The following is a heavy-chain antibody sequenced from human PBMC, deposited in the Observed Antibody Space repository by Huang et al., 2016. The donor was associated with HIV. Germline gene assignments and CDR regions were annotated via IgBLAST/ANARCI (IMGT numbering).Heavy chain of an antibody. J-gene: IGHJ4*02. CDR2: INTNTGNP. D-gene: IGHD3-3*01. CDR1: GYTFTSYA. Sequence: QVQLVQSGSELKKPGASVKVSCKASGYTFTSYAMNWVRQAPGQGLEWMGGINTNTGNPTYSQGFTGRFVCSLDTSVSTVYLQISILKAEDTAVYYCAREHRAAYDFWSGYQYYFDYWGQGTLVTVSS. V-gene: IGHV7-4-1*02. CDR3: AREHRAAYDFWSGYQYYFDY.